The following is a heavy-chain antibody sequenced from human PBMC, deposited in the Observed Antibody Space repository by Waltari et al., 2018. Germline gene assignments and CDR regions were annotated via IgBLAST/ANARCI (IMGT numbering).Heavy chain of an antibody. CDR1: GYSISSGYY. D-gene: IGHD1-26*01. CDR2: IYQSGST. Sequence: QVQLQESGPGLVKPSETLSLTCAVSGYSISSGYYWGWIRQPPGKGLEWIGSIYQSGSTYYNPSLKSRVTISVDTSKNQFSLKLSSVTAADTAVYYCARPRIVGATFAFDIWGQGTMVTVSS. J-gene: IGHJ3*02. CDR3: ARPRIVGATFAFDI. V-gene: IGHV4-38-2*01.